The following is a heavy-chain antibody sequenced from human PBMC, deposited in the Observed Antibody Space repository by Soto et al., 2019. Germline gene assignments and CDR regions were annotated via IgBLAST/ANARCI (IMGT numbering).Heavy chain of an antibody. CDR3: ATDKGRSPLDY. CDR1: GFSLSTSW. D-gene: IGHD2-15*01. CDR2: IMQDGSDK. J-gene: IGHJ4*02. Sequence: GGSLRLSCTASGFSLSTSWMTWVRQAPGKGLEWVANIMQDGSDKYYVDSVKGRFTISRDNAKNSLYLQMNSLRAEDTAVYYCATDKGRSPLDYWGQGTLVTVSS. V-gene: IGHV3-7*01.